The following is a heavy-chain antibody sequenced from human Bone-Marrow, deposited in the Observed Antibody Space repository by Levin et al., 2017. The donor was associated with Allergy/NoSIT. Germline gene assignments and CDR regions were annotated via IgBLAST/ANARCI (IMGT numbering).Heavy chain of an antibody. CDR1: GYTFTSYY. V-gene: IGHV1-46*01. CDR2: INPSGGST. J-gene: IGHJ4*02. Sequence: GESLKISCKASGYTFTSYYMHWVRQAPGQGLEWMGIINPSGGSTSYAQKFQGRVTMTRDTSTSTVYMELSSLRSEDTAVYYCARGVDILTGDYSGPHFDYRGQGTLVTVSS. CDR3: ARGVDILTGDYSGPHFDY. D-gene: IGHD3-9*01.